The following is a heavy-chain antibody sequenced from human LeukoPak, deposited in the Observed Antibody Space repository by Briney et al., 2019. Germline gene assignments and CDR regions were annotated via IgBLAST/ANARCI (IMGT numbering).Heavy chain of an antibody. D-gene: IGHD2-15*01. J-gene: IGHJ6*02. Sequence: ASVKVSCKASLGTFSSYAISWVRQAPGQGLEWMGRIIPILGIANYAQKFQGGVTITADKSTSTAYMELSSLRSEDTAVYYCARGEVYCSDGSRYSGGYYYYGMDVWGQGTTVTVSS. CDR2: IIPILGIA. CDR1: LGTFSSYA. V-gene: IGHV1-69*04. CDR3: ARGEVYCSDGSRYSGGYYYYGMDV.